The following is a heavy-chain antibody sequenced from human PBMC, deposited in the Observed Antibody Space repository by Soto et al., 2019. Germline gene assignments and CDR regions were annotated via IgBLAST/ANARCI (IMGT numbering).Heavy chain of an antibody. CDR3: ARQYGSGSHYWFDP. J-gene: IGHJ5*02. V-gene: IGHV4-34*01. D-gene: IGHD3-10*01. CDR2: INHSGST. Sequence: PSETLSLTCAVYGGSFSGYYWSWICQPPGKGLEWIGEINHSGSTNYNPSLKSRVTISVDTSKNQFSLKMRSLTAADTAVYYCARQYGSGSHYWFDPWGQGTLVTVSS. CDR1: GGSFSGYY.